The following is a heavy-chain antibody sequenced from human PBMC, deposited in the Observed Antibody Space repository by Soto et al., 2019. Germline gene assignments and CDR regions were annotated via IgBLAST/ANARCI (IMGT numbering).Heavy chain of an antibody. J-gene: IGHJ6*02. CDR1: GYTFTSYA. CDR2: INAGNGNT. Sequence: QVQLVQSGAEVKKPGASVKVSCKASGYTFTSYAMHWVRQAPGQRLEWMGWINAGNGNTKYSQKFQGRVTITRDTSAVTGYMERSSLRSEDTAVYYCSSGTVTADAFYYYGMDVWGQGTTVTVSS. V-gene: IGHV1-3*01. CDR3: SSGTVTADAFYYYGMDV. D-gene: IGHD4-17*01.